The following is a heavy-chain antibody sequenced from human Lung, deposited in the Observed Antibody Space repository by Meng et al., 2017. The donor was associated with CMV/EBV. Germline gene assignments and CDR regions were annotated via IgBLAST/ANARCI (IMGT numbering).Heavy chain of an antibody. CDR1: GYTFTGYY. CDR2: ITPSSGGT. Sequence: QVQLVQSGAEVKKPGASVKVSCKASGYTFTGYYMHWLRQAPGQGLEWVGRITPSSGGTTHAQKFQGRVTMTRDTSISTAYMELSSLRSDDAAIYYCVRANLGSADYWGQGTLVTVSS. V-gene: IGHV1-2*06. CDR3: VRANLGSADY. D-gene: IGHD7-27*01. J-gene: IGHJ4*02.